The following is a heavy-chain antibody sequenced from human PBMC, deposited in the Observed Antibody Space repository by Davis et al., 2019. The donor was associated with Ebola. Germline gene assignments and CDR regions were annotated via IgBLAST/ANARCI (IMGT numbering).Heavy chain of an antibody. V-gene: IGHV4-34*01. D-gene: IGHD5-18*01. CDR2: INHSGST. J-gene: IGHJ6*02. CDR1: GGSFSGYY. Sequence: MPGGSLRLSCAVYGGSFSGYYWSWIRQPPGKGLEWIGEINHSGSTNYNPSLKSRVTISVDTSKNQFSLKLSSVTAADTAVYYCARLGYSYGYNYYYYGMDVWGQGTTVTVSS. CDR3: ARLGYSYGYNYYYYGMDV.